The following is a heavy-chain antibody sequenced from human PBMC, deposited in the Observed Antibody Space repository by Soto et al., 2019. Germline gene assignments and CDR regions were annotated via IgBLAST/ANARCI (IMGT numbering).Heavy chain of an antibody. CDR3: AKKVNSGPGSQYFDY. D-gene: IGHD3-10*01. V-gene: IGHV3-7*03. J-gene: IGHJ4*02. CDR1: GINFNDYW. CDR2: IKEDGTT. Sequence: GGSLRLSCAASGINFNDYWMSWVRQAPGKGLEWVANIKEDGTTYYADSVKGRFTISRDISKNTLFLQMNSLRAEDTAIYYCAKKVNSGPGSQYFDYWGQGTLVTVSS.